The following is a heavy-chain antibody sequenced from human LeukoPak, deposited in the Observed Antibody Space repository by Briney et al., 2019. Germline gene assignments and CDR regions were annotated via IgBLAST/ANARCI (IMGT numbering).Heavy chain of an antibody. J-gene: IGHJ4*02. D-gene: IGHD5-18*01. V-gene: IGHV1-69*05. CDR2: IIPIFGTA. Sequence: SMKVSCKASGGTFSSYAISWVRQAPGQGLEWMGRIIPIFGTANYAQKFQGRVTITTDESMSTAYMELSSLRSEDTAVYYCARGGYSYGYSFDYWGQGTLVTVSS. CDR1: GGTFSSYA. CDR3: ARGGYSYGYSFDY.